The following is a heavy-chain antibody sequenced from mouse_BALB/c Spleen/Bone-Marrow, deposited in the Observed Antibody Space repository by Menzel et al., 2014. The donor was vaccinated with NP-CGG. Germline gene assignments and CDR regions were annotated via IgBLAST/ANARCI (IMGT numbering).Heavy chain of an antibody. Sequence: EVKLMESGPELVKPGASVKMSCKASGYTFTNYVMHWVKQKPGQGLEWIGYINPYNDGTKYNEKFEGKATLTSDKSSGTAYMELSSLTSEDSAVYYCARRPSFYGSSYGAMDYWGQGTSVTVSS. J-gene: IGHJ4*01. V-gene: IGHV1-14*01. CDR3: ARRPSFYGSSYGAMDY. D-gene: IGHD1-1*01. CDR2: INPYNDGT. CDR1: GYTFTNYV.